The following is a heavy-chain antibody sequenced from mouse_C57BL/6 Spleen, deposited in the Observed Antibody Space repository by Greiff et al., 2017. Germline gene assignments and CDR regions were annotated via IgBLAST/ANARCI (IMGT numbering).Heavy chain of an antibody. D-gene: IGHD1-1*01. CDR1: GYTFTSYW. CDR2: IDPSDSYT. V-gene: IGHV1-59*01. CDR3: ARSYGSSYVHFDV. J-gene: IGHJ1*03. Sequence: VQLQQPGAELVRPGTSVKLSCKASGYTFTSYWMHWVKQRPGQGLEWIGVIDPSDSYTNYNQKFKGKATLTVDTSSSTAYMQLSSLTSEDSAVYYCARSYGSSYVHFDVWGTGTTVTVSS.